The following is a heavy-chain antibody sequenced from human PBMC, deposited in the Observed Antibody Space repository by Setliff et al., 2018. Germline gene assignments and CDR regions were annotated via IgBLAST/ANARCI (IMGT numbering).Heavy chain of an antibody. Sequence: GGSLRLSCAASGFTFSNAWMNWVRQAPGKGLEWVGRIKGKTDGLTTDYAAPVKGRFTISRDDSKNTLYLQMSSLKTEDTAMYYCTTDRAACSGSSCYNGFDVWGQGTMVTVSS. CDR2: IKGKTDGLTT. V-gene: IGHV3-15*07. CDR3: TTDRAACSGSSCYNGFDV. J-gene: IGHJ3*01. CDR1: GFTFSNAW. D-gene: IGHD2-2*02.